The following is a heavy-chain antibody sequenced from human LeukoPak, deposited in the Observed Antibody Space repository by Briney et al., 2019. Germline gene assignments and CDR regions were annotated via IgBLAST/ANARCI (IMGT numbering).Heavy chain of an antibody. J-gene: IGHJ4*02. CDR3: AREPSITMIVETYFDY. D-gene: IGHD3-22*01. V-gene: IGHV1-69*06. CDR1: GGTFSSYA. Sequence: ASVKVSCKASGGTFSSYAISWVRQAPGQGLEWMGRIIPIFGTANCAQKFQGRVTITADKSTSTAYMELSSLRSEDTAVYYCAREPSITMIVETYFDYWGQGTLVTVSS. CDR2: IIPIFGTA.